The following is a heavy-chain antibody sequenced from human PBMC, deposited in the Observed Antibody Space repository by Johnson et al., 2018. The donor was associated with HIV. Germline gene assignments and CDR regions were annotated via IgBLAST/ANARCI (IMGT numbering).Heavy chain of an antibody. CDR3: VREHRADESFDL. CDR1: EFTFSNHD. CDR2: IAFSGNI. J-gene: IGHJ3*01. V-gene: IGHV3-13*01. D-gene: IGHD1-14*01. Sequence: VQLVESGGGVVRPGGSLRLSCAASEFTFSNHDMHWVRQTTGKGLEWVSGIAFSGNINQPESVKGRFTISRDNVKGFLYLQMNSLTAADTAVYYCVREHRADESFDLWGQGTMVTVSS.